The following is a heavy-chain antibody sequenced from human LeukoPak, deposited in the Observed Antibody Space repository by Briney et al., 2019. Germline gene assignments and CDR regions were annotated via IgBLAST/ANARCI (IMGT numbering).Heavy chain of an antibody. CDR3: AKHEDV. V-gene: IGHV3-30*02. CDR2: IRHDGRNE. Sequence: GGSLRLSCVGSGFSFGSYGMHWVRQAPGKGLEWVAHIRHDGRNEDYADSVRGRFTISRDNSKDTLYLETNSLRAEDTAMCYCAKHEDVWGKGTTVTVSS. CDR1: GFSFGSYG. J-gene: IGHJ6*04.